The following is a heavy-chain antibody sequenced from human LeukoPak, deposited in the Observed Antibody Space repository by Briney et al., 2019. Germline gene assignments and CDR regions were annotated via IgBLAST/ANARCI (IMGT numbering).Heavy chain of an antibody. CDR3: ARDRGKVITMVRGNYGMDV. J-gene: IGHJ6*04. V-gene: IGHV1-18*04. D-gene: IGHD3-10*01. Sequence: ASVKVSCKASGYTFTSYGISWVRQAPGQGLEWMGWISAYNGNTNYAQKLQGRVTVTTDTSTSTAYMELRSLRSDDTAVYYCARDRGKVITMVRGNYGMDVWGKGTTVTVSS. CDR2: ISAYNGNT. CDR1: GYTFTSYG.